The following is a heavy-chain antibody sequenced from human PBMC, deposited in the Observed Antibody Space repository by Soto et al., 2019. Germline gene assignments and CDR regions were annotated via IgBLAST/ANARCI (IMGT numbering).Heavy chain of an antibody. CDR1: GYTFTSYD. Sequence: QVKLVQSGAEVKRPGASVKVSCKASGYTFTSYDFNWVRQAPGQGLEWMGWVNPNSGNTDYARKFQGRVTMTRNTSISTAYLELSSRRSEDTAVYYCARASYLDPAFDIWGQGTMVTVSS. J-gene: IGHJ3*02. D-gene: IGHD2-2*03. CDR2: VNPNSGNT. CDR3: ARASYLDPAFDI. V-gene: IGHV1-8*01.